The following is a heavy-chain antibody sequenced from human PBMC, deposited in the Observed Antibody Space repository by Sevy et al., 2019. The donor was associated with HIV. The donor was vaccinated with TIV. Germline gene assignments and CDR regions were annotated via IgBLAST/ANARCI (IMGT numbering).Heavy chain of an antibody. CDR1: GFTFDDYA. J-gene: IGHJ4*02. V-gene: IGHV3-49*03. D-gene: IGHD2-15*01. CDR2: ITRNSYEAYGWTT. Sequence: GGSLRLSCTTSGFTFDDYAMSWFRQAPGKGLEWVAFITRNSYEAYGWTTDYAASVKGRFIISRDDSKSIAHLQMNSLKAEDTAVYYCTRGLATADTPEYYFDYWGQGTLVTVSS. CDR3: TRGLATADTPEYYFDY.